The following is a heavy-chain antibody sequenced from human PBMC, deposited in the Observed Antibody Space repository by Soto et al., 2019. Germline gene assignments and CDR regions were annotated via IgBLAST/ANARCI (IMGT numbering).Heavy chain of an antibody. CDR3: ARGAGFGELLPFDY. V-gene: IGHV4-34*01. CDR1: GGSFSGYY. Sequence: PSETLSLTCAVYGGSFSGYYWSWIRQPPGKGLEWIGEINHSGSTNYNPSLKSRVTISVDTSKNQFSLKLSSVTAADTAVYYCARGAGFGELLPFDYWGQGTQVTV. J-gene: IGHJ4*02. CDR2: INHSGST. D-gene: IGHD3-10*01.